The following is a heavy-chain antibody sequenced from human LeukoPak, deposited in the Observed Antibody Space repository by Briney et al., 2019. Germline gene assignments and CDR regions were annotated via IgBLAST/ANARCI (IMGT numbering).Heavy chain of an antibody. Sequence: GGSLRLSCAASGFTFSSSDMHWVRQAPGKGLEWVAVIWYDGSNKYYADSVKGRFTISRDNSKNTLYLQMNSLRAEDTAVYYCARGGGDYDSSGYFDYWGRGTLVTVSS. V-gene: IGHV3-33*01. CDR3: ARGGGDYDSSGYFDY. CDR2: IWYDGSNK. CDR1: GFTFSSSD. D-gene: IGHD3-22*01. J-gene: IGHJ4*02.